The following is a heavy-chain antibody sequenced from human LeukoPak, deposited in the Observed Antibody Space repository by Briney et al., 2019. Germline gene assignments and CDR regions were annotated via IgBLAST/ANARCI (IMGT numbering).Heavy chain of an antibody. CDR1: GFTFSSYA. J-gene: IGHJ4*02. CDR2: ISYDGSNK. V-gene: IGHV3-30*04. CDR3: AKECVVRGVIPSGVDY. D-gene: IGHD3-10*01. Sequence: GGSLRLSCAASGFTFSSYAMHWVRQAPGKGLEWVAVISYDGSNKYYADSVKGRFTISRDNSKNTLYLQMNSLRAEDTAVYYCAKECVVRGVIPSGVDYWGQGTLVTVSS.